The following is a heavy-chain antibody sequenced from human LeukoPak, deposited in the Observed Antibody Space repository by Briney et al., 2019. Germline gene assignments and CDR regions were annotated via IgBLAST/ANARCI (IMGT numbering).Heavy chain of an antibody. D-gene: IGHD3-3*01. Sequence: ASVKVSCKASGYTFTGYYMHWVRQAPGQGLEWMGWINPNSGGTNYAQKFQGRVTMTRDTSISTAYMELSRLRSDDTAVYYCARSSYDFWSGYYTPSDYWGQGTLVTVSS. J-gene: IGHJ4*02. CDR3: ARSSYDFWSGYYTPSDY. CDR1: GYTFTGYY. CDR2: INPNSGGT. V-gene: IGHV1-2*02.